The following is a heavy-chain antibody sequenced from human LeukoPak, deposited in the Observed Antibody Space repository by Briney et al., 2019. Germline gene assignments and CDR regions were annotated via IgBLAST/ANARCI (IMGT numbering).Heavy chain of an antibody. CDR1: GYTFTSYA. D-gene: IGHD3-9*01. V-gene: IGHV1-3*01. Sequence: ASVKVSCKASGYTFTSYAMHWVRQAPGQRLEWMGWINAGNGNTKYSQKFQGRVTITRDTSTSTAYMEPRSLRSDDTAVYYCARVNSALTYYYGMDVWGKGTTVTVSS. J-gene: IGHJ6*04. CDR3: ARVNSALTYYYGMDV. CDR2: INAGNGNT.